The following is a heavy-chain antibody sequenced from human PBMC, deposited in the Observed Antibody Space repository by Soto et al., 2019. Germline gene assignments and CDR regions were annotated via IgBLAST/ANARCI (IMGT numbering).Heavy chain of an antibody. Sequence: GESLKISCKGSGYSFTSYWIGWVRQMPGKGLEWMGIIYPGDSDTRYSPSFQGQVTISADKSISTAYLQWSSLKASDTAMYYCARPSGVGTYYYYGMDVWGQGTTVTVSS. J-gene: IGHJ6*02. CDR2: IYPGDSDT. CDR3: ARPSGVGTYYYYGMDV. D-gene: IGHD2-8*01. CDR1: GYSFTSYW. V-gene: IGHV5-51*01.